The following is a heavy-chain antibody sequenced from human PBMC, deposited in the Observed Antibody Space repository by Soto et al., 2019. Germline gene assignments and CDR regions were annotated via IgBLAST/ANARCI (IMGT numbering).Heavy chain of an antibody. J-gene: IGHJ5*02. Sequence: QVQLVQSGAEVKKPGASVKVSCKASGYTFTSYGISWVRQAPGQGLEWMGWISAYNGNTNYAQKLQGRVTMTTDTSTSTAYMELRSLRSDDTAVYYCARDRSTLTAAAGFGAFDPWGQGTLVTVSS. CDR2: ISAYNGNT. CDR3: ARDRSTLTAAAGFGAFDP. V-gene: IGHV1-18*01. D-gene: IGHD6-13*01. CDR1: GYTFTSYG.